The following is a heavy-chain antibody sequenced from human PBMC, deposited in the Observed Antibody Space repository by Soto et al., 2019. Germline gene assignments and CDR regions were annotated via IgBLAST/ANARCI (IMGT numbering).Heavy chain of an antibody. CDR2: INPNSGGT. D-gene: IGHD6-6*01. Sequence: ASVKVSCKASGYTFTGYYMHWVRQAPGQGLEWMGWINPNSGGTNYAQKFQGRVTMTRDTSISTAYMELSRLRSDDTAVYYCARGHLLEVSAARPYYYYGMDVWGQGTKGTSP. V-gene: IGHV1-2*02. CDR3: ARGHLLEVSAARPYYYYGMDV. CDR1: GYTFTGYY. J-gene: IGHJ6*02.